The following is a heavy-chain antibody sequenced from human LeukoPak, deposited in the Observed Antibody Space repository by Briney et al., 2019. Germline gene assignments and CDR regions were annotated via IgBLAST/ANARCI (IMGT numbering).Heavy chain of an antibody. CDR2: ISSSDTI. Sequence: PGGSLRLSRAASGFTFSSYGMNWVRQAPGKGLEWVSYISSSDTIYYADSVKGRFTISRNNAKNSLYLQMNSLRDEDTAVYYCAAGAFGGFDYWGQGTLVTVSS. CDR3: AAGAFGGFDY. V-gene: IGHV3-48*02. J-gene: IGHJ4*02. D-gene: IGHD3-16*01. CDR1: GFTFSSYG.